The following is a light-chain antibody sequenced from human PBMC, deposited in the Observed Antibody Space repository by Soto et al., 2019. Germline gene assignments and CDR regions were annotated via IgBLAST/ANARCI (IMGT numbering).Light chain of an antibody. J-gene: IGKJ4*01. V-gene: IGKV3-20*01. Sequence: EIVLTQSPGTLSLSPGERATLSCRASQSVSSSYLAWYQQKPGQAPRLLIYGASSRATGIPDRFSGSGSGTHITLIIIRLEPEDCAVYYCQQYGRSARTFRGGTKEEIK. CDR2: GAS. CDR3: QQYGRSART. CDR1: QSVSSSY.